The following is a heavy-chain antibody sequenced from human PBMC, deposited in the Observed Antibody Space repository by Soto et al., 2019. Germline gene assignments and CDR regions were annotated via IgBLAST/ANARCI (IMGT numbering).Heavy chain of an antibody. V-gene: IGHV5-51*01. CDR3: ARHLLYYVSSDSPRDAFDI. Sequence: PGESLKISCKGSGYSFTSYWIGWVRQMPGKGLEWMGIIYPGDSDTRYSPSFQGQVTISADKSISTAYLQWSSLKASDTAMYYCARHLLYYVSSDSPRDAFDIWCQGTIVTVSS. D-gene: IGHD3-22*01. J-gene: IGHJ3*02. CDR1: GYSFTSYW. CDR2: IYPGDSDT.